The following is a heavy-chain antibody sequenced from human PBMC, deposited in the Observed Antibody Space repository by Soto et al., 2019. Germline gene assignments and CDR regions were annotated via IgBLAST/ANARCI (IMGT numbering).Heavy chain of an antibody. CDR3: AGGGPDASGYELHTGDY. V-gene: IGHV1-3*01. D-gene: IGHD5-12*01. CDR1: GYTFTSYA. CDR2: INAGNGNT. J-gene: IGHJ4*02. Sequence: QVQLVQSGAEVKKPGASVKVSCKASGYTFTSYAMHWVRQAPGQRLEWMGWINAGNGNTKYSQKFQGRVTITRDTSASTAYMELSSLRSEDTAVYYCAGGGPDASGYELHTGDYWGQGTLVTVSS.